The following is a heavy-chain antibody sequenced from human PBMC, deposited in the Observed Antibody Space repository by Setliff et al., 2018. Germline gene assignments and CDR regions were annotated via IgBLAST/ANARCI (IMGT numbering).Heavy chain of an antibody. Sequence: PSETLSLTCTVSGGSITDENSWWAWIRQPAGKRPEWLGLIYIRGGTDYNPSLKSRVTISLGTSRNQFSLRSEDTAVYYCARADLRDAFDIWGQGTMVTVSS. V-gene: IGHV4-61*02. J-gene: IGHJ3*02. D-gene: IGHD4-17*01. CDR2: IYIRGGT. CDR1: GGSITDENSW. CDR3: ARADLRDAFDI.